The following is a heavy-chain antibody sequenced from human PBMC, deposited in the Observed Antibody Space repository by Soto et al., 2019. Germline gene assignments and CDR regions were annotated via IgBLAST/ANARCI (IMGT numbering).Heavy chain of an antibody. CDR2: INAGNGNT. D-gene: IGHD6-19*01. CDR3: ARGLAPYYFDY. Sequence: ASVKVSCKASGYTFTSYAMHWVRQAPGQRLEWMGWINAGNGNTKYSQKFQGRVTITRDTSASTAYMELSSLRSEDTAVYYCARGLAPYYFDYWGQGTLVHRLL. CDR1: GYTFTSYA. J-gene: IGHJ4*02. V-gene: IGHV1-3*01.